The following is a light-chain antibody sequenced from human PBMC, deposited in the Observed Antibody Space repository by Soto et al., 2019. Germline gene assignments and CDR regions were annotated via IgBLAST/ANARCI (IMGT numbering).Light chain of an antibody. CDR2: DXS. CDR1: EDIRNG. Sequence: DIQMTQSPSSLSAFLXDRVHISFLASEDIRNGFVXXQQXXGXAPQXXXGDXSSLERGGPSRLSGSGSGTGFTLPISSMQPEDFANYYFQQYKSYPSTFGQGTRLEIK. J-gene: IGKJ5*01. V-gene: IGKV1-17*01. CDR3: QQYKSYPST.